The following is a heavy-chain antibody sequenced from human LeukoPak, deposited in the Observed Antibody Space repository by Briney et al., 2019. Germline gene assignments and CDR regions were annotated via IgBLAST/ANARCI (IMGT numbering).Heavy chain of an antibody. CDR2: ISSSGSTT. V-gene: IGHV3-48*03. D-gene: IGHD5-12*01. J-gene: IGHJ6*03. CDR3: ARDFSGYDAYYYYYMDV. CDR1: GFTFSSYE. Sequence: AGGSLRLSCAASGFTFSSYEMNWVRQAPGKGLEWVSYISSSGSTTYYADSVKGRFTISRDNAKNSLYLQMNSLRAEDTAVYYCARDFSGYDAYYYYYMDVWGKGTTVTVSS.